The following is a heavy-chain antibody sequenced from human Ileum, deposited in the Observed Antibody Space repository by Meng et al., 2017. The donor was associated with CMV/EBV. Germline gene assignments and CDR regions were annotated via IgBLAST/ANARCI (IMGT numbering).Heavy chain of an antibody. V-gene: IGHV1-46*04. D-gene: IGHD2/OR15-2a*01. Sequence: ASVKVSCKASGYTFTGYYMHWVRQAPGQGLEWIGIIDPSGTSASYAQNLQGRVTMSRDTSTSTMYLDLSSLRSEDTAVDYCASTLGGEYFDYWGQGTLVTVSS. CDR3: ASTLGGEYFDY. CDR2: IDPSGTSA. J-gene: IGHJ4*02. CDR1: GYTFTGYY.